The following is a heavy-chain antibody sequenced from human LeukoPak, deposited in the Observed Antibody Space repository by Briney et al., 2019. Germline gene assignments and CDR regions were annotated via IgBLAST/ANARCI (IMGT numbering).Heavy chain of an antibody. CDR1: GFTFSSYS. CDR3: AVEKDDSPDY. CDR2: ISGSGGNT. Sequence: GGSLRLSCAASGFTFSSYSMNWVRQAPGKGLEWVSGISGSGGNTFYTDSVKGRFTISRDNSKNTLYLAMNSLRAEDTAVYYCAVEKDDSPDYWGQGTLVTVSS. J-gene: IGHJ4*02. V-gene: IGHV3-23*01. D-gene: IGHD3-22*01.